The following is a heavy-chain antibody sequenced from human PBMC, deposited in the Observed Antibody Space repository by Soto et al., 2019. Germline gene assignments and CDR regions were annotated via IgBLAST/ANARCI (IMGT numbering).Heavy chain of an antibody. J-gene: IGHJ4*02. Sequence: GGSLRLSCAASGFTFSSYAMHWARQAPGKGLEWVAVISYDGSNKYYADSVKGRFTISRDNSKNTLYLQMNSLRAEDTAVYYCARDLRHYYDGPDYWGQGTLVTVSS. D-gene: IGHD3-22*01. CDR3: ARDLRHYYDGPDY. V-gene: IGHV3-30-3*01. CDR1: GFTFSSYA. CDR2: ISYDGSNK.